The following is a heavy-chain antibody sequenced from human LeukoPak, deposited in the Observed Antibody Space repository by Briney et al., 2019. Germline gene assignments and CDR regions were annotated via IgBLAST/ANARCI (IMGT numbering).Heavy chain of an antibody. V-gene: IGHV3-23*01. D-gene: IGHD5-18*01. J-gene: IGHJ4*02. CDR1: GFTFSSYA. Sequence: HPGGSLRLSCAASGFTFSSYAMTWVRQAPGKGLEWVSALSGSGGATYYADSVKGRFTISRDNSKNTLFLQMNSLRAEDTAVYYCAKETVRGYSYGEGGGLDYWGQGTLVTVSS. CDR3: AKETVRGYSYGEGGGLDY. CDR2: LSGSGGAT.